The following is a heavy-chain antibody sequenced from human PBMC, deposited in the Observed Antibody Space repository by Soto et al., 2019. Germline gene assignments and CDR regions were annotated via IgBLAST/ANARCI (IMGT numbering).Heavy chain of an antibody. CDR3: AREKSTTSITMVRGVMDV. CDR2: IIPIFGTA. Sequence: QVQLVQSGAEVKKPGSSVKVSCKASGGTFSSYAISWVRQAPGQGLEWMGGIIPIFGTANYAQKFQGRVTITADKATSTAYMELSSLRSEDTAVYSCAREKSTTSITMVRGVMDVWGQGTTVTVSS. V-gene: IGHV1-69*06. D-gene: IGHD3-10*01. CDR1: GGTFSSYA. J-gene: IGHJ6*02.